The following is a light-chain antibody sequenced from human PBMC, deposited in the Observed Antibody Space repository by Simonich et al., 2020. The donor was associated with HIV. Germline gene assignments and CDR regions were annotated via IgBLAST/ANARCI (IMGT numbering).Light chain of an antibody. J-gene: IGKJ4*01. CDR3: QQYNNWPPLT. CDR1: QSISTY. Sequence: EIVLTQSPATLSLSLGERATLSCWARQSISTYIAWYQHKPGQAPRLLIYDASTRATGIPARFSGSGSGTDFTLTISSLEPEDFAVYYCQQYNNWPPLTFGGGTKVEIK. CDR2: DAS. V-gene: IGKV3-11*01.